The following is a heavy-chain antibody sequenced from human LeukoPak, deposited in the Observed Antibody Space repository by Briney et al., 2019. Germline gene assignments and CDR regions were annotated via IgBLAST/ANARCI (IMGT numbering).Heavy chain of an antibody. CDR3: AKSGHSSFLAISRAWFFDY. CDR1: GFTFSSYA. D-gene: IGHD3-22*01. CDR2: ISGSGGST. V-gene: IGHV3-23*01. J-gene: IGHJ4*02. Sequence: PGGSLRLSCAASGFTFSSYAMSWVRQAPGKGLEWVSAISGSGGSTYYADSVKGRFTISRDNSKNTLYLQMNSLRAEDTAVYYCAKSGHSSFLAISRAWFFDYWGQGTLVTVSS.